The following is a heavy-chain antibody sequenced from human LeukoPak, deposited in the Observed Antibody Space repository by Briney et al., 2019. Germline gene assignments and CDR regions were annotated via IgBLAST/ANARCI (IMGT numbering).Heavy chain of an antibody. CDR1: GYTFSSYA. CDR3: AKPVGSPYYYMDV. Sequence: PGGSLRLSCAASGYTFSSYAMSWVRQAPGKGLEWVSAISGSGGSTYYADSVKGRFTISRDNSKNTLYLQMNSLRADDTAVYYCAKPVGSPYYYMDVWGKGTTVTVSS. D-gene: IGHD2-15*01. CDR2: ISGSGGST. J-gene: IGHJ6*03. V-gene: IGHV3-23*01.